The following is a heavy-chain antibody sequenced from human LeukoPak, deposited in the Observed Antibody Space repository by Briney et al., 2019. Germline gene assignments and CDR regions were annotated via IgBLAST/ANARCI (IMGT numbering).Heavy chain of an antibody. CDR3: ARPTRITGTSSPTPRYYFDY. CDR1: GGTFSSYA. Sequence: GASVKVSCKASGGTFSSYAISWVRQAPGQGLEWMGGIIPIFGTANYAQKFQGRVTITADESTSTAYMELSSLRSEDTAVYYCARPTRITGTSSPTPRYYFDYWGQGTLVTVSS. D-gene: IGHD1-20*01. CDR2: IIPIFGTA. V-gene: IGHV1-69*13. J-gene: IGHJ4*02.